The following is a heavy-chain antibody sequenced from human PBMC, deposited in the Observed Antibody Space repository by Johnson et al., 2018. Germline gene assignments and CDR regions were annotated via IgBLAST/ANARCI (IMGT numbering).Heavy chain of an antibody. V-gene: IGHV3-33*06. D-gene: IGHD1-20*01. CDR3: ANSPRVDNWNENHDYVYMDV. J-gene: IGHJ6*03. Sequence: QVQLVESGGGVAQPGRSLRLSCAASGFTFSSYDLHWVRQAPGQGLEWVAVIWYDGNDKYYADSVKGGFTISRDNSKNTLYLQMNSLRAEETAVYFCANSPRVDNWNENHDYVYMDVWGKGTTVTVSS. CDR1: GFTFSSYD. CDR2: IWYDGNDK.